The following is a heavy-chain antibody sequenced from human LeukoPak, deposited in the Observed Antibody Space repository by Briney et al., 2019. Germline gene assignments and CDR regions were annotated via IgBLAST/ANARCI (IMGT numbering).Heavy chain of an antibody. CDR1: GGSISSYY. J-gene: IGHJ4*02. CDR2: TYYRSKWYN. D-gene: IGHD6-13*01. Sequence: SETLSLTCTVSGGSISSYYWSWIRQSPSRGLEWLGRTYYRSKWYNDYAVSVKSRITINPDTSKNQFSLQLNSVTPEDTAVYYCARTTGYSSRSDYWGQGTLVTVSS. V-gene: IGHV6-1*01. CDR3: ARTTGYSSRSDY.